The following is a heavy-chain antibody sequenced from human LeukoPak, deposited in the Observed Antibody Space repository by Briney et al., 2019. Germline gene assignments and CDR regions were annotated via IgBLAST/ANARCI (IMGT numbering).Heavy chain of an antibody. CDR2: ITWNRDNI. J-gene: IGHJ6*02. D-gene: IGHD3-22*01. CDR1: GFSFSSYA. CDR3: AKDLSSAITSALVLDV. V-gene: IGHV3-9*01. Sequence: GGSLRLSCAASGFSFSSYAMSWVRQVPGKGLEWVSGITWNRDNIGYGDSVKGRFTVSRDNVKNVLYLQMKSLRPGDTALYYCAKDLSSAITSALVLDVWGQGTTVIVSS.